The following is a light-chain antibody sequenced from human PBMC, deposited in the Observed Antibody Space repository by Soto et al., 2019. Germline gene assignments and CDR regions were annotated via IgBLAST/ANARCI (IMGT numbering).Light chain of an antibody. CDR3: CSYADGSIYF. Sequence: QSALTQPASVSGSPGQSITIFCTGTSRDVGAYDYVSWYLQYPDKAPQLLIYYVDHRPSGVSSRFSGSKSGNTASLTISGLQAEDEGDYYCCSYADGSIYFFGTGTKVTVL. CDR2: YVD. J-gene: IGLJ1*01. V-gene: IGLV2-14*03. CDR1: SRDVGAYDY.